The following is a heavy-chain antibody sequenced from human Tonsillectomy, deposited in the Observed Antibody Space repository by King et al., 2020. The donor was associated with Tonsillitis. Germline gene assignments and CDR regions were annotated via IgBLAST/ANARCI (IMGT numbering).Heavy chain of an antibody. V-gene: IGHV5-51*01. Sequence: QLVQSGAEVKKPGESLKISCQGTGYSFTNYWIGWVRQMPGKGLEWMGIIYPGDSDTRYGTSFQGQVTISADKSISTAYLQRTGLKASEPAMYYCAEHKSYYGSGRYFAEIDSWGQGTLLTVSS. CDR3: AEHKSYYGSGRYFAEIDS. CDR1: GYSFTNYW. D-gene: IGHD3-10*01. CDR2: IYPGDSDT. J-gene: IGHJ4*02.